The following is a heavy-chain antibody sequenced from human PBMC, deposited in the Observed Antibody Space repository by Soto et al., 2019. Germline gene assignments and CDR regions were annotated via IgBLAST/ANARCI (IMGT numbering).Heavy chain of an antibody. CDR2: IYHSGST. J-gene: IGHJ5*02. Sequence: QLQLQESGSGLVKPSQTLSLTCAVSGGSISRGGYSWSWIRQPPGKGLEWIGYIYHSGSTYYNPSLKRGVPISVDRPKNHSPLKLSSVPAVDRAVHYCARHPTPFGQATLATVSS. V-gene: IGHV4-30-2*01. CDR1: GGSISRGGYS. CDR3: ARHPTP.